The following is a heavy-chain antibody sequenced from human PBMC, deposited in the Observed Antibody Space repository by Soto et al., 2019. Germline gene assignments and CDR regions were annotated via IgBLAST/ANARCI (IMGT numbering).Heavy chain of an antibody. J-gene: IGHJ3*02. Sequence: SETLSLTCAVYGGSFSGYYWSWIRQPPGKGLEWIGEINHSGSTNYNPSLKSRVTISVDTSKNQFSLKLSSVTAAGTAVYYCARGYGDYYAFDIWGQGTMVTVSS. CDR2: INHSGST. D-gene: IGHD4-17*01. CDR3: ARGYGDYYAFDI. V-gene: IGHV4-34*01. CDR1: GGSFSGYY.